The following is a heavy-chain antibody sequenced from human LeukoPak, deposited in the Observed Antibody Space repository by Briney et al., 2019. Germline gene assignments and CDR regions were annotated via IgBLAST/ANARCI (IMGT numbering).Heavy chain of an antibody. D-gene: IGHD5-12*01. CDR2: LYYSGST. CDR1: GGSISGYS. J-gene: IGHJ4*02. Sequence: SETLSLTCAVSGGSISGYSWSWIRQPPGKGLEWIGYLYYSGSTNYYAASKRRLTIIVDTSKTHFSLRVSSVAAADTAVYYCANLNGYSDYDPTDDWGQGTLVTVSS. V-gene: IGHV4-59*01. CDR3: ANLNGYSDYDPTDD.